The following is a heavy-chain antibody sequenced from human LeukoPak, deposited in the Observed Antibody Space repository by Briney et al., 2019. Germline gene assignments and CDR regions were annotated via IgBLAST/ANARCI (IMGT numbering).Heavy chain of an antibody. CDR3: AKIKGAAVVTARGYWYFDL. CDR2: IRYDGSNK. D-gene: IGHD2-21*02. CDR1: GFTFSSYG. Sequence: GGSLRLSCAASGFTFSSYGMHWVRQAPGKGLEWVAFIRYDGSNKYYADSVKGRFTISRDNSKNTLYLQMNSLRAEDTAVYYCAKIKGAAVVTARGYWYFDLWGRGTLVTVSS. J-gene: IGHJ2*01. V-gene: IGHV3-30*02.